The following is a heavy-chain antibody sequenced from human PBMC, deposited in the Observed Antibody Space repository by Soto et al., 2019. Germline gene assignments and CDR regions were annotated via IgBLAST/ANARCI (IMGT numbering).Heavy chain of an antibody. CDR2: IIPIFGTA. J-gene: IGHJ5*02. CDR1: GGTFSSYA. V-gene: IGHV1-69*13. CDR3: ARDGEMATIPSTNWFDP. Sequence: SVEVSCKXSGGTFSSYAISWVRQAPGQGLEWMGGIIPIFGTANYAQKFQGRVTITADESTSTAYMELSSLRSEDTAVYYCARDGEMATIPSTNWFDPWGQGTLVTVSS. D-gene: IGHD5-12*01.